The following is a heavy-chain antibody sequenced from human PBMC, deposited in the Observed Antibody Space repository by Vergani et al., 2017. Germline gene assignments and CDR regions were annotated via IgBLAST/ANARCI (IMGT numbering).Heavy chain of an antibody. D-gene: IGHD6-6*01. Sequence: QVQLQESGPGLVKPSETLSLTCAVSGYSISSGYYWGWFRQPPGKGLEWIGSIYHSGSTYYNPSLKSRVTISVDSSKNQFSLKLSSVTAADTAVHYCARSYSSSALGSFDYWGQGTLVTVSS. CDR2: IYHSGST. V-gene: IGHV4-38-2*01. CDR3: ARSYSSSALGSFDY. CDR1: GYSISSGYY. J-gene: IGHJ4*02.